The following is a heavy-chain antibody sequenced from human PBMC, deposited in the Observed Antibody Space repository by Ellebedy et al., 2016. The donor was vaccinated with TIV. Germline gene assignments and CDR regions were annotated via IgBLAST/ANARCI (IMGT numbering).Heavy chain of an antibody. CDR1: GFTFSSYA. CDR3: AKDLKQQLARGVLDY. V-gene: IGHV3-23*01. J-gene: IGHJ4*02. CDR2: ISGSGGST. D-gene: IGHD6-13*01. Sequence: GGSLRLXXAASGFTFSSYAMSWVRQAPGKGLEWVSAISGSGGSTYYADSVKGRFTISRDNSKNTLYLQMNSLRAEDTAVCYCAKDLKQQLARGVLDYWGQGTLVTVSS.